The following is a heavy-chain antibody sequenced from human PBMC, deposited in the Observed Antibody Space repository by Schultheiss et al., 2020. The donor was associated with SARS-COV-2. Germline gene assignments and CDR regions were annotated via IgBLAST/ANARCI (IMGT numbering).Heavy chain of an antibody. D-gene: IGHD6-13*01. CDR1: GFTFSSYA. J-gene: IGHJ4*02. CDR3: ARGSPLSSWYIH. Sequence: GALRLSCAASGFTFSSYAMNWVRQAPGKGLEWVSYISSSGSTIYYADSVKGRFTISRDSAKNSLYLQMNSLRAEDTAVYYCARGSPLSSWYIHWGQGTLVTVSS. CDR2: ISSSGSTI. V-gene: IGHV3-48*04.